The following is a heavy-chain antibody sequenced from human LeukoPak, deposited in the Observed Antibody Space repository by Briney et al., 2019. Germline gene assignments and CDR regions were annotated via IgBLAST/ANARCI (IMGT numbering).Heavy chain of an antibody. V-gene: IGHV4-4*07. J-gene: IGHJ4*02. Sequence: PSETLSLTCIVSGGSIASYSWSWIRQPAAKGLEWIGRMSSSGSTNYNPSLKSRVTVSVDTSKNQFSLKLSSVTAADTAVYYCAKDYRGDVFDYWGQGTLVTVSS. CDR1: GGSIASYS. CDR3: AKDYRGDVFDY. D-gene: IGHD2-21*01. CDR2: MSSSGST.